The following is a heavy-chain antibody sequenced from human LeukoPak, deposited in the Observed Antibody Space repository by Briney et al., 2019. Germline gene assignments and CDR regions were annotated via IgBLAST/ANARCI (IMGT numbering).Heavy chain of an antibody. Sequence: PGGSLRLSCAASGFTFSDYYMSWIRQAPGKGLEWVSYISSSGSTIYYADSVKGRFTISRDNAKNSLYLQMNSLRAEDTAVYSCAREYSSGWYVLDYWGQGTLVTVSS. V-gene: IGHV3-11*01. CDR2: ISSSGSTI. J-gene: IGHJ4*02. CDR1: GFTFSDYY. D-gene: IGHD6-19*01. CDR3: AREYSSGWYVLDY.